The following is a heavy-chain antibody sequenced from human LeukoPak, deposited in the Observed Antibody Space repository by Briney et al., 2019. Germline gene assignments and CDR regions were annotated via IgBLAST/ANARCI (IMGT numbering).Heavy chain of an antibody. V-gene: IGHV3-7*01. CDR2: INQDGSEI. Sequence: GGSLRLSCAASGFTFSNYWMSWVRQAPGKGLEWVANINQDGSEIYYVDSVKGRFTISRDDAGNSLFLQMNSVRVDDTAVYYCARAQYDSGWYHFDYWGQGTLVTVSS. CDR1: GFTFSNYW. CDR3: ARAQYDSGWYHFDY. D-gene: IGHD6-19*01. J-gene: IGHJ4*02.